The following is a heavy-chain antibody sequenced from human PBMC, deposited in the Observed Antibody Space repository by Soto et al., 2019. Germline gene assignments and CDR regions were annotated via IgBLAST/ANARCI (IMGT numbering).Heavy chain of an antibody. CDR2: IYYSGST. J-gene: IGHJ6*02. CDR1: GGSISSYY. V-gene: IGHV4-59*08. Sequence: SETLSLTCTVSGGSISSYYWSWIRQPPGKGLEWIGYIYYSGSTNYNPSLKSRVTISVGTSKNQFSLKLSSVTAADTAVYYCARRLYYDSSGFEGGGMDVWGQGTTVTVSS. D-gene: IGHD3-22*01. CDR3: ARRLYYDSSGFEGGGMDV.